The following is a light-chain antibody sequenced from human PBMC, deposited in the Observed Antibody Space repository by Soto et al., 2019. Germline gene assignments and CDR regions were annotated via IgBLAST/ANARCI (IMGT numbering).Light chain of an antibody. V-gene: IGKV1-5*03. CDR2: KAS. CDR3: QLYDAYSAP. J-gene: IGKJ1*01. CDR1: QSISSW. Sequence: DIKMTQSPSTLSAYVGDRVTITCRASQSISSWLAWYQQKPGKAPKLLIYKASSLESGVPSRFSGSGSGTEFTLTISSLQPDDFATYYCQLYDAYSAPSGQGTKL.